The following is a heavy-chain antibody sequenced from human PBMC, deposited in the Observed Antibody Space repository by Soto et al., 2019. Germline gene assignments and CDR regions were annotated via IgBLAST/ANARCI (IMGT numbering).Heavy chain of an antibody. CDR2: MNPKSGHT. CDR1: GYTFSSYD. CDR3: ARTDGDLDV. V-gene: IGHV1-8*01. Sequence: QVQLVQSGAEVKKPGASVKVSCKASGYTFSSYDINWVRQATGQGLEWMGWMNPKSGHTGSAQKFQGRVTMTRDTSISTAYMELSSLRYEDTAIYYCARTDGDLDVWGQGTTVTGSS. J-gene: IGHJ6*01. D-gene: IGHD4-17*01.